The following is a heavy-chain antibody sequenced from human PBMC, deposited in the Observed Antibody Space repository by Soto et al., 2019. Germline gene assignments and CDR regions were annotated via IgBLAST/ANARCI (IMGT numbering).Heavy chain of an antibody. CDR3: ARGHGSSWHTGGWFDP. J-gene: IGHJ5*02. V-gene: IGHV4-31*03. Sequence: QVQLQESGPGLVKPSQTLSLTCTVSGGSITSGGYYWSWIRQHPGKGLEWIGYIHDSGSTYYNPSLKSRLSISVDTSKTQFPLKLSSVTAADTAVYFCARGHGSSWHTGGWFDPWGQGTLVTVPS. D-gene: IGHD6-13*01. CDR1: GGSITSGGYY. CDR2: IHDSGST.